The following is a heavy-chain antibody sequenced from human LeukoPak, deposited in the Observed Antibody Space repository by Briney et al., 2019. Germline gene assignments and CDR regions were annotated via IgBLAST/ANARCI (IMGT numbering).Heavy chain of an antibody. J-gene: IGHJ4*02. CDR2: IYSGGST. D-gene: IGHD6-13*01. V-gene: IGHV3-66*01. Sequence: GGSLRLSCAASGFTVSSNYMSWVRQAPGKGLEWVSVIYSGGSTYYADSVKGRFTISRDNSKNTLSLQMNSLRAEYTAVYNCAEGRSSWYSGCMGPPYYFDYWGQGTLVTVSS. CDR1: GFTVSSNY. CDR3: AEGRSSWYSGCMGPPYYFDY.